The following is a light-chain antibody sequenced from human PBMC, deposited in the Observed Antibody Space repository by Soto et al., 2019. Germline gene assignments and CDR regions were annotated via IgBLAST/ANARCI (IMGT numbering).Light chain of an antibody. CDR1: QSVSSY. Sequence: EIVMTQSPATLSVSPGERATLSCRASQSVSSYLAWYQQKPGQAPRLLIYGASTRATGIPARFSGSGSGTEFTLTISSLQSEDFATYYCQQYNSYLSWTFGQGTKVEIK. V-gene: IGKV3-15*01. CDR3: QQYNSYLSWT. J-gene: IGKJ1*01. CDR2: GAS.